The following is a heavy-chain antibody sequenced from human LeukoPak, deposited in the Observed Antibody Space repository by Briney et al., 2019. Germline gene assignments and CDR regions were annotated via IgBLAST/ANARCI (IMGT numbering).Heavy chain of an antibody. D-gene: IGHD6-19*01. CDR1: GYTFIGYY. Sequence: ASVKVSCKASGYTFIGYYLHWVRQARGQGLEWMGWINPHNGDTNYAQRFQGRVTMTRDTSITTAYMELNRLKSDDTAVYYCARPPVQWLATFDIWGQGTMVTVSS. J-gene: IGHJ3*02. CDR2: INPHNGDT. CDR3: ARPPVQWLATFDI. V-gene: IGHV1-2*02.